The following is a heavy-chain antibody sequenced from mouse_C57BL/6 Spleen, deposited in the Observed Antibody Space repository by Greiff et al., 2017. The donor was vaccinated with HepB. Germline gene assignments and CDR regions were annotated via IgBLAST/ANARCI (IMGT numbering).Heavy chain of an antibody. CDR1: FSPFPISF. J-gene: IGHJ2*01. V-gene: IGHV1-50*01. CDR3: ARGRDTVVGRDYFDY. D-gene: IGHD1-1*01. Sequence: SFTLSFPSSFSPFPISFLPFFPPLPGQVLDLIVEISPSDRYTHSNQKFKGKATLTVDTSSSTAYMQLSSLTSEDSAVYYCARGRDTVVGRDYFDYWGQGTTLTVSS. CDR2: ISPSDRYT.